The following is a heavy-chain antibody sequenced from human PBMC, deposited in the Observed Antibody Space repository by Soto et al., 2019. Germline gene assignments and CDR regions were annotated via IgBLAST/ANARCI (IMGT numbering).Heavy chain of an antibody. CDR1: GFTFRNYD. V-gene: IGHV3-13*05. J-gene: IGHJ6*02. Sequence: EVQLVESGGGLVQPGGSLRLSCEASGFTFRNYDMHWVRQGTGKGLEWVSGISAAGDPDYADSVEGRFTISREKAQNSFFVQTNSLRVGDTAVYYCARTDRDFYGLDVWGQGTTVIVSS. CDR3: ARTDRDFYGLDV. CDR2: ISAAGDP.